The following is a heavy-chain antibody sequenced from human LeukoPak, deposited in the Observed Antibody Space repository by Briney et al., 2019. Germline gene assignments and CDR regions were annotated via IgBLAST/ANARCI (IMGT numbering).Heavy chain of an antibody. CDR1: GYTFTGYC. J-gene: IGHJ3*02. Sequence: ASVKVSCKASGYTFTGYCLFWVRQAPGQGLEWMGWINPNSGGTKYAQKFQGRVTMTRDTSISAAYMELSRLRSDDTAVYYCASHYDILTGYHTDHDAFDIWGQGTMVTVSS. CDR3: ASHYDILTGYHTDHDAFDI. V-gene: IGHV1-2*02. CDR2: INPNSGGT. D-gene: IGHD3-9*01.